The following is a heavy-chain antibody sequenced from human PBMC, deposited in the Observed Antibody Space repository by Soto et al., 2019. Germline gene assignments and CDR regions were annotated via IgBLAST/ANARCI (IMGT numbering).Heavy chain of an antibody. CDR3: AKDRGGIFDY. J-gene: IGHJ4*02. CDR1: GFSFSSYG. CDR2: ISYDGSNK. V-gene: IGHV3-30*18. Sequence: QVQLVESGGGVVQPGRSLRLSCAASGFSFSSYGMHWVRQAPGKGLEWVAVISYDGSNKYYADSVKGRFTISRDNSKNTLYLKMNSLRAEDTAVYYYAKDRGGIFDYWGQGTLVTVSS. D-gene: IGHD3-10*01.